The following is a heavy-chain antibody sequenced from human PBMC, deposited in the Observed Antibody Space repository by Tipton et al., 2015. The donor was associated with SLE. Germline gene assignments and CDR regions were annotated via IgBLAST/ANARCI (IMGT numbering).Heavy chain of an antibody. J-gene: IGHJ1*01. Sequence: TLSLTCAVYGGSFSGYYWSWIRQPPGKGLEWIGEINHSGRTNYNPSLKSRVTISVDMSKNQFSLNLTSVTAADTAIYYCARDSGQEGEEYFQHWGQGTLVTVSS. D-gene: IGHD3-10*01. CDR3: ARDSGQEGEEYFQH. CDR2: INHSGRT. V-gene: IGHV4-34*01. CDR1: GGSFSGYY.